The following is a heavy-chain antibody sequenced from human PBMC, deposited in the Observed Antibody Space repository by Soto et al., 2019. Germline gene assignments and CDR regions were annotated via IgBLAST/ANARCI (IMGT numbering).Heavy chain of an antibody. CDR1: GFTFSSYG. CDR3: AKDRWIQLWLDPFDY. Sequence: GGSLRLSCAASGFTFSSYGMHWVRQAPGKGLEWVAVISYDGSNKYYADSVKGRFTISRDNSKNTLYLQMNSLRAEDTAVYYCAKDRWIQLWLDPFDYWGQGTLVTVSS. J-gene: IGHJ4*02. V-gene: IGHV3-30*18. CDR2: ISYDGSNK. D-gene: IGHD5-18*01.